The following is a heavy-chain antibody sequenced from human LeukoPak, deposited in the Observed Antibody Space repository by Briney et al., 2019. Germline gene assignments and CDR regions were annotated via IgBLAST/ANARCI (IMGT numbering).Heavy chain of an antibody. CDR3: AHYGDLRFFDY. CDR2: IIPIFGTA. Sequence: ASVKVSCKASGGTFSSYAISWVRQATGQGLEWMGGIIPIFGTANYAQKFQGRVTITTDESTSTAYMELSSLRSEDTAVYYCAHYGDLRFFDYWGQGTLVTVSS. V-gene: IGHV1-69*05. J-gene: IGHJ4*02. D-gene: IGHD4-17*01. CDR1: GGTFSSYA.